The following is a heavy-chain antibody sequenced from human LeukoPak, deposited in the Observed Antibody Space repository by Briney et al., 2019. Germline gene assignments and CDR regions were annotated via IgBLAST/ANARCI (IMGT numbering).Heavy chain of an antibody. J-gene: IGHJ3*01. CDR1: GFTFSNAW. CDR3: ARKGNAFDF. V-gene: IGHV3-7*01. Sequence: PGGSLRLSCAASGFTFSNAWMSWVRQAPGKGLEWVANIKLDVSETYYVDSVRGRFTISRDNTKNSLYLQMDSLRAEDTAVYYCARKGNAFDFWGQGTMVTVSS. CDR2: IKLDVSET. D-gene: IGHD3-10*01.